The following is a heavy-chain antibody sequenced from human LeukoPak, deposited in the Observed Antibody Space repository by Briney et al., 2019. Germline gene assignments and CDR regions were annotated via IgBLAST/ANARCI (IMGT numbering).Heavy chain of an antibody. J-gene: IGHJ4*02. CDR2: INHSGST. CDR1: GGSFSGYY. V-gene: IGHV4-34*01. CDR3: ARGPPDY. Sequence: SETLSLTCAAYGGSFSGYYWSWIRQPPGKGLGWIGEINHSGSTNYNPSLKSRVTISVDTSKNQFSLKLSSVTAADTAVYYCARGPPDYWGQGTLVTVSS.